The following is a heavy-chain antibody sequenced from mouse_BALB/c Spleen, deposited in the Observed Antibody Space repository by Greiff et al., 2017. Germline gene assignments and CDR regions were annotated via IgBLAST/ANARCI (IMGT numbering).Heavy chain of an antibody. Sequence: VQLQQSGAELVKPGASVKLSCTASGFNIKDTYMHWVKQRPEQGLEWIGRIDPANGNTKYDPKFQGKATITADTSSNTAYLQLSSLTSEDTAVYYCARRGSSYEAWFAYWGQGTLVTVSA. D-gene: IGHD1-1*01. J-gene: IGHJ3*01. CDR2: IDPANGNT. CDR1: GFNIKDTY. V-gene: IGHV14-3*02. CDR3: ARRGSSYEAWFAY.